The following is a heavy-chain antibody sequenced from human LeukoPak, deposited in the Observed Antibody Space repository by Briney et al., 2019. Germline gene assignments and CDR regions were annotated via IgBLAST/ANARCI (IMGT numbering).Heavy chain of an antibody. J-gene: IGHJ5*02. V-gene: IGHV1-18*01. Sequence: ASVKVSCKASGYTFISYGISWVRQAPGQGLEWMGWISGYTGNTKYAQNLQGRVTMTTDTSTSTAYMELRSLRSDDTALYYCARSSWFGGRSEWRWFDPWGQGTLVTVSS. CDR3: ARSSWFGGRSEWRWFDP. CDR1: GYTFISYG. D-gene: IGHD3-10*01. CDR2: ISGYTGNT.